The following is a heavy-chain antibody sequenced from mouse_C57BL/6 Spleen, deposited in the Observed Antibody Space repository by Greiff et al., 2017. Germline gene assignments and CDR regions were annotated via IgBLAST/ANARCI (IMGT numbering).Heavy chain of an antibody. V-gene: IGHV5-17*01. CDR3: ARHSTMVRAPFAY. CDR1: GFTFSDYG. Sequence: EVQVVESGGGLVKPGGSLKLSCAASGFTFSDYGMHWVRQAPEKGLEWVAYISSGSSTIYYADTVKGRFTISRDNAKNTLFLQMTSLRSEDTAMYYCARHSTMVRAPFAYWGQGTLVTVSA. D-gene: IGHD2-2*01. CDR2: ISSGSSTI. J-gene: IGHJ3*01.